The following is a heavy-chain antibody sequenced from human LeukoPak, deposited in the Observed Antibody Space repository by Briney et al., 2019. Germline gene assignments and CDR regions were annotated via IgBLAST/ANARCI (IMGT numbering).Heavy chain of an antibody. CDR3: ARDRDYGDYNTQDLFVY. CDR2: ISAYNGNT. CDR1: VYTFTNYG. Sequence: ASVKVSCKASVYTFTNYGISWVRQARGQGLEWMGRISAYNGNTNYAQKFQGRVTMTTDTSTSTAYMELRSLRSDDTAVYYCARDRDYGDYNTQDLFVYWGQGTLVTVSS. J-gene: IGHJ4*02. V-gene: IGHV1-18*01. D-gene: IGHD4-17*01.